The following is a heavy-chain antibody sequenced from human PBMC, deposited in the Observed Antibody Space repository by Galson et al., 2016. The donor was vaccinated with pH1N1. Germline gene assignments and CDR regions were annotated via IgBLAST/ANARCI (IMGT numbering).Heavy chain of an antibody. CDR1: GFAFGEYS. CDR3: ASGGSTSFDY. V-gene: IGHV3-48*04. CDR2: MNINGNTM. D-gene: IGHD6-25*01. J-gene: IGHJ4*02. Sequence: SLRLSCAASGFAFGEYSVNWVRQTPGKRLEWLAYMNINGNTMYYADSVKGRFTMSRDNAKNLLFLQMNSLKTEDTATYYCASGGSTSFDYWGQGTLATVSS.